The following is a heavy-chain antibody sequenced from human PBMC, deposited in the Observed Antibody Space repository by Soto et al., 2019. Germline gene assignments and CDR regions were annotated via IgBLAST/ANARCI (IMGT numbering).Heavy chain of an antibody. D-gene: IGHD5-18*01. CDR2: IIPIFGTA. CDR1: GGTFSSYA. Sequence: GASVKVSCKASGGTFSSYAISWVRQAPGQGLEWMGGIIPIFGTANYAQKFQGRVTITADESTSTAYMELSSLRSEDTAVYYCARPRDPAMETYNWFDPWGQGTLVTVSS. V-gene: IGHV1-69*13. CDR3: ARPRDPAMETYNWFDP. J-gene: IGHJ5*02.